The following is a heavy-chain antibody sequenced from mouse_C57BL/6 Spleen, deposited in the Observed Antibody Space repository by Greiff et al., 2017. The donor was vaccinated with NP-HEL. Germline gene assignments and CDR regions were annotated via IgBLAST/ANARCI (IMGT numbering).Heavy chain of an antibody. CDR2: ISSGSSTI. CDR3: LTGTWAMDY. Sequence: DVKLVESGGGLVKPGGSLKLSCAASGFTFSDYGMHWVRQAPEKGLEWVAYISSGSSTIYYADTVKGRFTISRDNAKNTLFLQMTSLRSEDTAMYYCLTGTWAMDYWGQGTSVTVSS. J-gene: IGHJ4*01. D-gene: IGHD4-1*01. CDR1: GFTFSDYG. V-gene: IGHV5-17*01.